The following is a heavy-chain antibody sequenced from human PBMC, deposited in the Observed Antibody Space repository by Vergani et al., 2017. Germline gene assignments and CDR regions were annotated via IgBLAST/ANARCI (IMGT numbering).Heavy chain of an antibody. J-gene: IGHJ4*02. CDR2: IFSNDEK. CDR3: ARMKIAVAGYYFDY. CDR1: GFSLSNARMG. V-gene: IGHV2-26*01. Sequence: QVTLKESGPVLVKPTETLTLTCTVSGFSLSNARMGVSWIRQPPGKALEWLANIFSNDEKSYSTSLKSRLTISKDTSKSQVVLTMTNMDPVDTATYYCARMKIAVAGYYFDYWGQGTLVTVSS. D-gene: IGHD6-19*01.